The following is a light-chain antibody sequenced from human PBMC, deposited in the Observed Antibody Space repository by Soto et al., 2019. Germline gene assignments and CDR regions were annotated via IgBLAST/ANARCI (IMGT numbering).Light chain of an antibody. Sequence: EIVLTQSPATLSLSPVERATLSCRASQSVSINLAWYQQKPGQAPRLLIYGASNRATGIPARFSGSGSGTDFTLTISSLEPEDFAVYYCQHRNNRPFSFGPGTKVDIK. V-gene: IGKV3-11*01. J-gene: IGKJ3*01. CDR2: GAS. CDR1: QSVSIN. CDR3: QHRNNRPFS.